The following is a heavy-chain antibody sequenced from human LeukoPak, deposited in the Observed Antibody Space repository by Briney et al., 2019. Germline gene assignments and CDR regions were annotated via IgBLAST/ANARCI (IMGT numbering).Heavy chain of an antibody. J-gene: IGHJ6*03. Sequence: SETLSLTCTVSGGSISSSSYYWGWIRQPPGKGLEWIGSIYYSGSTYYNPSLKSRVTISVDRSKNQFSLKLSSVTAADTAVYYCARGAARGGYYYYYMDVWGKGTTVTVSS. CDR2: IYYSGST. CDR3: ARGAARGGYYYYYMDV. CDR1: GGSISSSSYY. D-gene: IGHD6-6*01. V-gene: IGHV4-39*07.